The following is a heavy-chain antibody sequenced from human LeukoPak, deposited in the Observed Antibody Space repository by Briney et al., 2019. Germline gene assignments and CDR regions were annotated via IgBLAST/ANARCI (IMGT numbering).Heavy chain of an antibody. CDR1: GGSISSSDYY. V-gene: IGHV4-39*01. CDR3: ARRGPIAARPGGAFDI. D-gene: IGHD6-6*01. Sequence: SETLSLTCTVSGGSISSSDYYWGWIRQPPGKGLEWIASIYYSGTTHYNPSLKSRVTISVDTSKNQFSLKLSSVTAADTAVYYCARRGPIAARPGGAFDIWGQGTMVTVSS. CDR2: IYYSGTT. J-gene: IGHJ3*02.